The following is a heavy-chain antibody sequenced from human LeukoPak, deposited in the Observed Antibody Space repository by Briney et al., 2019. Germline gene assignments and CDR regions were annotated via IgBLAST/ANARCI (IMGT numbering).Heavy chain of an antibody. J-gene: IGHJ4*02. CDR1: GFTFSNYW. CDR3: ARVQPPRFPMAFDY. CDR2: IKKDGSEK. V-gene: IGHV3-7*01. D-gene: IGHD3-10*01. Sequence: GGSLRLSCAASGFTFSNYWMTWVRQAPGKGLEWVATIKKDGSEKYYVDSVKGRFTISRDNAKNSLYLQMNSLRAEDTAVYHCARVQPPRFPMAFDYWGQGTLVTVSS.